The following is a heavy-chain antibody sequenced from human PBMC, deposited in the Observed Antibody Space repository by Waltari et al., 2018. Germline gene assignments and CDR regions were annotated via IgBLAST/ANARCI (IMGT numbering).Heavy chain of an antibody. CDR2: IIPGGST. V-gene: IGHV4-34*12. Sequence: QVQLQQWGAGLLKPWETLSLTCAVYGGSCSGYYWRWICQPPGTGLEWIGEIIPGGSTTYHPSLKSRVTMSVDTSKNQFSLDLSSVTAADTAVYYCARHLFRVGSYYFYYMDVWGKGITVTVSS. CDR3: ARHLFRVGSYYFYYMDV. D-gene: IGHD2-2*01. CDR1: GGSCSGYY. J-gene: IGHJ6*03.